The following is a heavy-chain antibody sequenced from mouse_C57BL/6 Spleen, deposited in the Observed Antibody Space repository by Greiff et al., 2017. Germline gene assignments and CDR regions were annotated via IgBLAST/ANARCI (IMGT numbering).Heavy chain of an antibody. J-gene: IGHJ2*01. V-gene: IGHV1-15*01. CDR1: GYTFTDYE. CDR3: TRSNYFDY. CDR2: IDPETGST. Sequence: QVQLQQSGAELVRPGASVTLSCKASGYTFTDYEMHWVKQTPVHGLEWIGAIDPETGSTAYNQKFKGKAILTAYKSSSTAYMELRSLTSEDSAVYYCTRSNYFDYWGQGTTLTVSS.